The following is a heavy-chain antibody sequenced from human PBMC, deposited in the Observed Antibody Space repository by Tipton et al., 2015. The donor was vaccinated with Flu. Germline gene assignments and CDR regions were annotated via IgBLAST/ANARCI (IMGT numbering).Heavy chain of an antibody. D-gene: IGHD4-17*01. CDR2: IYHTGST. CDR1: YFSVTSGFY. CDR3: ARTFTVTTLGYWFDP. Sequence: TLSLTCTISYFSVTSGFYWGWIRRPPGKGLEWIGSIYHTGSTYYNPSLKGRVTMSVDTSKNQLSLSLRSVTAADTAVYYCARTFTVTTLGYWFDPWGQGILVTVSS. J-gene: IGHJ5*02. V-gene: IGHV4-38-2*02.